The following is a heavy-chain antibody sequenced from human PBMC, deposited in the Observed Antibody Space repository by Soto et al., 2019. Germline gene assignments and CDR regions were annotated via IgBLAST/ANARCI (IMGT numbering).Heavy chain of an antibody. CDR1: GGSFSGYY. D-gene: IGHD6-13*01. J-gene: IGHJ4*02. CDR3: ARGDRAGTFDY. V-gene: IGHV4-34*01. CDR2: INHSGSA. Sequence: SETLSLTCAVYGGSFSGYYWSWIRQPPGKGLEWIGEINHSGSANYNPSLKSRVTISVDTSKNQLSLKLSSVTAADTAVYYCARGDRAGTFDYWGQGTLVTVSS.